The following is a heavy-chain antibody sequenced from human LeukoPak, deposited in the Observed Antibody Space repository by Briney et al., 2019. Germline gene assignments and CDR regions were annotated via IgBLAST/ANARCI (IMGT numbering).Heavy chain of an antibody. V-gene: IGHV1-2*02. CDR2: INPNSGGT. CDR3: ARAGVRYDYVWGSYPEW. Sequence: ASVKVSCKASGYTFTGYYMHWVRQAPGQGLEWMGWINPNSGGTNYAQKFQGRVTMTRDTSISTAYMELSRLRSDDTAVYYCARAGVRYDYVWGSYPEWWGQGTLVTVSS. D-gene: IGHD3-16*02. J-gene: IGHJ4*02. CDR1: GYTFTGYY.